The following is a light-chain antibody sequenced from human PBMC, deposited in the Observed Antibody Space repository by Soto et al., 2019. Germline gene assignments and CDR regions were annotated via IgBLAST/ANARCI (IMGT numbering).Light chain of an antibody. CDR3: QQYATSPHT. CDR2: GAS. V-gene: IGKV3-20*01. J-gene: IGKJ2*01. Sequence: EIVLTQSPVTLSLSPGESATLSCRASQSVSSSQVAWYQQKPGQAPRLLIYGASSRATGIPDRFSGVGSETDFSLTINRLEPEDFAVYYCQQYATSPHTFGQGTKPEIK. CDR1: QSVSSSQ.